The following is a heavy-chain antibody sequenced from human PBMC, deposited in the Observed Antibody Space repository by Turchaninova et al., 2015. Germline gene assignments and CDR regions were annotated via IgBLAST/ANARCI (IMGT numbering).Heavy chain of an antibody. Sequence: QVQLVQSGAEVKTTGASVQVSCKVSGYTLTDHSLHWVRQAPGQGLEWRGRTKPNCGVKEYERSCKGRVTMTRETSTSTAHMELSRLGADDTAVYFCARAPDSSMEEQYWGQGTPVTVSS. D-gene: IGHD1/OR15-1a*01. CDR2: TKPNCGVK. V-gene: IGHV1-2*06. CDR1: GYTLTDHS. J-gene: IGHJ4*02. CDR3: ARAPDSSMEEQY.